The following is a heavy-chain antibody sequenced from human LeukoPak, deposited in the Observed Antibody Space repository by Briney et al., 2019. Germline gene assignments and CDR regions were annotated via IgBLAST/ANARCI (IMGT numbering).Heavy chain of an antibody. CDR1: GGSFSGYY. J-gene: IGHJ4*02. CDR3: ARGQYSSSSSDYFDY. Sequence: PSETLSLTCAVYGGSFSGYYWSWIRQPPGKGLEWIGYIYYSGSTYYNPSLKSRVTISVDTSKNQFSLKLSSVTAADTAVYYCARGQYSSSSSDYFDYWGQGTLVTVSS. CDR2: IYYSGST. D-gene: IGHD6-6*01. V-gene: IGHV4-34*09.